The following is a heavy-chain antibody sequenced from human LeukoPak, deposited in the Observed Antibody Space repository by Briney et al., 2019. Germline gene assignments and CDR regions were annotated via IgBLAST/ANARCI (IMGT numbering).Heavy chain of an antibody. V-gene: IGHV3-21*01. J-gene: IGHJ3*02. D-gene: IGHD1-1*01. CDR2: IRSSSSYI. CDR1: GFTFSSYS. Sequence: RAGGSLRLSCGASGFTFSSYSMNWVRQAPGKGLEWVSSIRSSSSYIYYADSVKGRFTISRDNAKNSLCLQMNSLSAEDKAVYYCARVSPTGYDHAFDIWGQGTMVTVSS. CDR3: ARVSPTGYDHAFDI.